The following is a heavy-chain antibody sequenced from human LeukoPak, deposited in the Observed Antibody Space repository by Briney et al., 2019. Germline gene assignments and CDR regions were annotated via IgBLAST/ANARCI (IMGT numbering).Heavy chain of an antibody. CDR3: ARDLFDTDSSGLQSSLLFDY. J-gene: IGHJ4*02. D-gene: IGHD6-19*01. CDR1: GYTFTSYY. CDR2: IIPSGGST. V-gene: IGHV1-46*01. Sequence: ASVKVSCKASGYTFTSYYMHWVRQAPGQGLEWMGIIIPSGGSTSYAQKFQGRVTMTRDTSTSTVYMELSNLRSEDTAVYYCARDLFDTDSSGLQSSLLFDYWGQGTLVTVSS.